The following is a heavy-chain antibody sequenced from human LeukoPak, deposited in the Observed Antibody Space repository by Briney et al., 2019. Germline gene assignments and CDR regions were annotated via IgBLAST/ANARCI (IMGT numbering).Heavy chain of an antibody. D-gene: IGHD5-18*01. CDR1: GGTFSSYT. Sequence: SVKVSCKASGGTFSSYTISWVRQAPGQGLEWMGGIIPIFGTANYAQKFQGRVTITADESTSTAYMELSSLRSEDTAVYYCARQASYGYYVDYWGQGTLVTVSS. CDR2: IIPIFGTA. J-gene: IGHJ4*02. CDR3: ARQASYGYYVDY. V-gene: IGHV1-69*01.